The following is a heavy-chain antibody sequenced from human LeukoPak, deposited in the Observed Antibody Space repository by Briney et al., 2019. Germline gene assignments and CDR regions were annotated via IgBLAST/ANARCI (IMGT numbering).Heavy chain of an antibody. CDR1: GGSISSYY. J-gene: IGHJ5*02. V-gene: IGHV4-4*09. D-gene: IGHD6-19*01. Sequence: PSETLSLTCTVSGGSISSYYWSWIRQPPEKGLEWIGYIYTSGSTNYNPSLKSRVTISVDTSKNQFSLKLSSVTAADTAVYYCARAARTVERNWFDPWGQGTLVTVSS. CDR2: IYTSGST. CDR3: ARAARTVERNWFDP.